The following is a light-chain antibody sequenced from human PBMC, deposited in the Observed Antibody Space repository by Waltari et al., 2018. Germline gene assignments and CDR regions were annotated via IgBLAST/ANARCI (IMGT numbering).Light chain of an antibody. Sequence: QSALTQPASVSGSPGQSITISCTGTSSDVGGYNYVSWYQQHPGKAPKLMIYDVSKRPSGVSNRFSGSKSGNTASLTISGLQAEDEADYYCSSYTSGYVFGTGTKVTVL. CDR3: SSYTSGYV. CDR2: DVS. CDR1: SSDVGGYNY. V-gene: IGLV2-14*01. J-gene: IGLJ1*01.